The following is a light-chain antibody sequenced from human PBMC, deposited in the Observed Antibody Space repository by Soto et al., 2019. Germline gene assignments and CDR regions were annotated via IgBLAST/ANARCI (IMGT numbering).Light chain of an antibody. CDR3: AAWDGSLNGFV. Sequence: QSVLTQPPSASGTHLQRGTITCSGSSSNIGSNIVNWYQQLPGTAPKLLIYSNNQRPSGVPDRFSGSKSGTSASLAISGLQSEDEADYYCAAWDGSLNGFVFGTGTKVTVL. V-gene: IGLV1-44*01. J-gene: IGLJ1*01. CDR1: SSNIGSNI. CDR2: SNN.